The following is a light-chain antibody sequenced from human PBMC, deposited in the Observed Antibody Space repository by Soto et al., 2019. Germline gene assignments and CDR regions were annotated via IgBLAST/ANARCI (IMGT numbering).Light chain of an antibody. V-gene: IGLV2-14*01. Sequence: QSALTQPASVSGSLGQSITISCTGTSGDIGSSNYVSWYQHHPGKAPKLMIYEVINRPSGVSNRFSGSKSGNTASLIISGLQAEDEADYYCSSYTSSSTLVFGGGTKLTVL. J-gene: IGLJ2*01. CDR3: SSYTSSSTLV. CDR2: EVI. CDR1: SGDIGSSNY.